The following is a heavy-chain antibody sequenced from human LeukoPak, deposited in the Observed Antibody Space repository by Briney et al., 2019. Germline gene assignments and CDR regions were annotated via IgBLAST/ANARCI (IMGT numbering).Heavy chain of an antibody. J-gene: IGHJ4*02. Sequence: GGSLRLSCAASGFTFSSYAMSWVRQAPGKGLEWVSAISGSGGSTYYADSVKGRFTISRDNSKNTLYLQMNSLRAEDTAVYYCVRGRSRYDSSGLGRDSWGQGTLVTVSP. CDR1: GFTFSSYA. CDR3: VRGRSRYDSSGLGRDS. V-gene: IGHV3-23*01. D-gene: IGHD3-22*01. CDR2: ISGSGGST.